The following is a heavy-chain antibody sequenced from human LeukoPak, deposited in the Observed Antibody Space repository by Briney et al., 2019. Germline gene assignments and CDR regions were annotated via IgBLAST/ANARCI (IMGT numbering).Heavy chain of an antibody. V-gene: IGHV3-49*03. CDR2: ISGGTT. Sequence: GGSLRLSCTASGFTFGDYLMSWFRRAPGKGLEWIGFISGGTTEYAASVKGRFTISRDDSTSIAYLLMNSLTTEDTAVYYCSRGSGWLSVYWGQGTLVTVSS. CDR1: GFTFGDYL. D-gene: IGHD6-19*01. CDR3: SRGSGWLSVY. J-gene: IGHJ4*02.